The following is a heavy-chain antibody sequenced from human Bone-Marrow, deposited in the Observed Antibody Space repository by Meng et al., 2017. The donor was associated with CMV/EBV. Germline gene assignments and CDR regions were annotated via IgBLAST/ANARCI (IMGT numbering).Heavy chain of an antibody. CDR2: TYYRSKWYN. D-gene: IGHD3-16*02. CDR1: GDSVSTNSAA. CDR3: ARAGYYDYVWGSYRGFDY. V-gene: IGHV6-1*01. Sequence: PGLVKPSQTLSLTCAISGDSVSTNSAAWNWIRQSPSRGLEWLGRTYYRSKWYNDYAVSVKSRIIINPDTSKNQFSLQLNSVTPEDTAVYYCARAGYYDYVWGSYRGFDYWGQGTLVTVSS. J-gene: IGHJ4*02.